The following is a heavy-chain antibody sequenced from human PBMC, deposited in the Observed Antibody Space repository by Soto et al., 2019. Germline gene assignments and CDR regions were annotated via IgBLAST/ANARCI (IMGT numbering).Heavy chain of an antibody. D-gene: IGHD3-9*01. J-gene: IGHJ5*02. V-gene: IGHV4-59*01. Sequence: PSETLSLTCTVSGGSISSYYWSWIRQPPGKGLEWIGYIYYSGSTNYNPSLKSRVTISVDTSKNQFSLKLSSVTAAEKAVYYCARVILTGYKKGFDPWGQGTLVSVS. CDR3: ARVILTGYKKGFDP. CDR2: IYYSGST. CDR1: GGSISSYY.